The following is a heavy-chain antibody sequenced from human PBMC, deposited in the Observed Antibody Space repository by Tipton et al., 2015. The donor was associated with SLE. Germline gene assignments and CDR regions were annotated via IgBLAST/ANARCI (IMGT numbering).Heavy chain of an antibody. J-gene: IGHJ4*02. V-gene: IGHV5-51*01. D-gene: IGHD4-17*01. Sequence: VQLVQSGAEEKKSGESLKLSCKASGYTFSSYWIAWVRQTPVKGLEWMGIFYPSESASRYSPSFHGQVTISADTSTSTAYLQWSSLVASDSGMYYCVRQVGYKDYVNWCQGTLVTVSS. CDR3: VRQVGYKDYVN. CDR2: FYPSESAS. CDR1: GYTFSSYW.